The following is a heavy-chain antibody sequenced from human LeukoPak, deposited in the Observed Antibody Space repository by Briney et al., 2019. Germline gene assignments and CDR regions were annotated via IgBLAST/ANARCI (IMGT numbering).Heavy chain of an antibody. Sequence: ASVTVSCKSSGYTFTGYYMHWVRQAPGQGLEGMGWINPNSGGTNYAQKFQGRVTMTRDTSISTAYMELSRLRSDDTAVYYCARVPTMVRGVINWFDPWGQGTLVTVSS. CDR2: INPNSGGT. V-gene: IGHV1-2*02. CDR3: ARVPTMVRGVINWFDP. CDR1: GYTFTGYY. J-gene: IGHJ5*02. D-gene: IGHD3-10*01.